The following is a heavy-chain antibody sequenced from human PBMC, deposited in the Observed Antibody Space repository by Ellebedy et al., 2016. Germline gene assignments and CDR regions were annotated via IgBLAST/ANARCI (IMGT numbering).Heavy chain of an antibody. V-gene: IGHV1-69*13. CDR3: AKGIVHYYYGMDV. CDR2: IIPILGTT. CDR1: GGTLSSFA. Sequence: ASVTVSCKASGGTLSSFAISWVRQAPGQGLEWMGVIIPILGTTNYAQKFQGRVTITADESTSTAYMELSSLRSDDTAVYYCAKGIVHYYYGMDVWGQGTTVTVSS. J-gene: IGHJ6*02. D-gene: IGHD3-16*02.